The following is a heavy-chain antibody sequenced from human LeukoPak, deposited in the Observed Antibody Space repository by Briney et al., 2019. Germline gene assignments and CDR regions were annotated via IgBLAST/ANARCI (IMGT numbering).Heavy chain of an antibody. CDR2: IKSKTDGGTT. J-gene: IGHJ4*02. Sequence: GGSLRLSCAASGFTFSNAWMSWVRQAPGKGLEWVGRIKSKTDGGTTDYAAPVKGRFTISRDDSKNTLYLQMNSLKTEDTAVYYCTTAYYGDYSVSDYWGQGTLVTVSS. V-gene: IGHV3-15*01. CDR1: GFTFSNAW. CDR3: TTAYYGDYSVSDY. D-gene: IGHD4-17*01.